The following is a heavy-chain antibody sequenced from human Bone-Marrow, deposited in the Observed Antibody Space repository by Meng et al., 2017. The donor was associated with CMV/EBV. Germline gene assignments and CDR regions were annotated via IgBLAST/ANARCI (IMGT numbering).Heavy chain of an antibody. V-gene: IGHV1-69*05. CDR1: TFSSYA. CDR2: IIPIFGTA. Sequence: TFSSYASSWVRQATGQGLEWMGGIIPIFGTANYAQKFQGRVTITTDESTSTAYMELSSLRSEDTAVYYCARAYHSYDSSGYYYPFDYWGQGTLVTVSS. CDR3: ARAYHSYDSSGYYYPFDY. J-gene: IGHJ4*02. D-gene: IGHD3-22*01.